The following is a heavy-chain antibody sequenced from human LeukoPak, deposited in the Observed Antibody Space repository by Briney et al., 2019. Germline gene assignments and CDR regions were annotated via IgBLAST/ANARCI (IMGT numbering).Heavy chain of an antibody. CDR2: ISAYNGNT. D-gene: IGHD1-26*01. J-gene: IGHJ6*03. Sequence: ASVKVSCKASGYTFTSYGISWVRQAPGQGLEWMGWISAYNGNTNYAQKLQGRVTMTTDTSTSTAYMELRSLRSDDTAVYYCATNLIVGATSPYYYYYMDVWGKGTTVTVSS. CDR1: GYTFTSYG. CDR3: ATNLIVGATSPYYYYYMDV. V-gene: IGHV1-18*01.